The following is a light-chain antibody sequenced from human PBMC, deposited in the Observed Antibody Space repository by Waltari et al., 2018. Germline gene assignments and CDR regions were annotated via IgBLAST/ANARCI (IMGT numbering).Light chain of an antibody. CDR2: GAS. CDR1: QSVSSSY. J-gene: IGKJ5*01. Sequence: EIVLTQSPGTLSLSPGERATLSCRAIQSVSSSYLAWYQQKPGQAPRLLMYGASSRDTGIPDRFSGSGSGTDFTLTISRLEPEDCAVYYCQQYGSSPRTFGQGTRLEIK. CDR3: QQYGSSPRT. V-gene: IGKV3-20*01.